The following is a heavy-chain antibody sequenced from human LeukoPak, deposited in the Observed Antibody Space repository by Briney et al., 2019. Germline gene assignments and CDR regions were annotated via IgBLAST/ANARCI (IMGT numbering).Heavy chain of an antibody. CDR1: GFTFSSYS. Sequence: GSLRLSCAASGFTFSSYSMNWVRQAPGKGLEWVSSISSSSSYIYYADSVKGRFTISRDNAKNSLYLQMNSLRAEDTAVYYCARDDHGQQWYFDYWGQGTLVTVSS. CDR3: ARDDHGQQWYFDY. J-gene: IGHJ4*02. D-gene: IGHD6-19*01. V-gene: IGHV3-21*01. CDR2: ISSSSSYI.